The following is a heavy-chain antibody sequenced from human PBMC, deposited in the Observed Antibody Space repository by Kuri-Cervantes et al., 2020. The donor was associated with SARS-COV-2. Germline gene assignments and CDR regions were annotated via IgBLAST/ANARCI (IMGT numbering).Heavy chain of an antibody. CDR1: GFSLSTSGVG. J-gene: IGHJ5*02. V-gene: IGHV2-70*01. D-gene: IGHD4-17*01. CDR3: ARTVDYGDTNWFDP. CDR2: IDWDDDK. Sequence: SGPTLVKPTQTLTLTCTFSGFSLSTSGVGASWIRQPPGKALEWLALIDWDDDKYYSTSLKTRLTISKDTSKNQVVLTMTNMDPVDTATYYCARTVDYGDTNWFDPWGQGNLVTVSS.